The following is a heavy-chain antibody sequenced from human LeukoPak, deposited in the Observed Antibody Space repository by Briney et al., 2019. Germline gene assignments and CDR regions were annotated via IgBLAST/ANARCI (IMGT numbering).Heavy chain of an antibody. CDR3: AKDEFVASDFTGAFDI. V-gene: IGHV3-23*01. CDR1: GFTFSSYA. D-gene: IGHD2-8*02. J-gene: IGHJ3*02. CDR2: ISGSGGST. Sequence: GGSLRLSCAASGFTFSSYAMSWVRQAPGKGLEWVSAISGSGGSTYYADSVKGRFTISRDNAKNSLYLQMNSLRADDMALYYCAKDEFVASDFTGAFDIWGQGTMVTVCS.